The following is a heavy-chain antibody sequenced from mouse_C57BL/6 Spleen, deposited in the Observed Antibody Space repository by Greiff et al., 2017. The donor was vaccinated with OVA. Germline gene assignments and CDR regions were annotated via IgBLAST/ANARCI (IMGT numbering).Heavy chain of an antibody. J-gene: IGHJ2*01. CDR2: ISSGGSYT. CDR3: ASGGDFDY. Sequence: EVQLVESGGDLVKPGGSLTLSCAASGFTFSSYGMSWVRQTPDKRLEWVATISSGGSYTYYPDSVKGRFTISRANAKNTLYLQMSSLKSEDTAMYYCASGGDFDYWGQGTTLTVSS. V-gene: IGHV5-6*01. CDR1: GFTFSSYG.